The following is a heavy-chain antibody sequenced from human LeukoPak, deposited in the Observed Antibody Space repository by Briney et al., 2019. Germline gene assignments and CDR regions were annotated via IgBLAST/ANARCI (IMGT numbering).Heavy chain of an antibody. Sequence: ASETLSLTCTVSGGSITSYYWSWIRQPPGKGLEWIGSIYYSGSTNYNPSLKSRVTISVDTSKNQFSLKLSSVTAADTALYYCARENGYRYDYWGQGTLVTVSS. CDR2: IYYSGST. V-gene: IGHV4-59*01. CDR3: ARENGYRYDY. J-gene: IGHJ4*02. CDR1: GGSITSYY. D-gene: IGHD5-18*01.